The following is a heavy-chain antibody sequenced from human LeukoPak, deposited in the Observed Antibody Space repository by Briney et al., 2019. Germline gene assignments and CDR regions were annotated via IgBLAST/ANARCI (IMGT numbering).Heavy chain of an antibody. D-gene: IGHD1-26*01. V-gene: IGHV3-74*01. CDR3: ARAVVGARWATYYFDY. Sequence: GGSLRLSCAASGFTFSSYWMHWVRQAPGKGLVWVSRINTDGSSTSYADSVRGRFTISRDNAKNTLYLQMNSLRAEDTAVYYCARAVVGARWATYYFDYWGQGTLVTVSS. J-gene: IGHJ4*02. CDR2: INTDGSST. CDR1: GFTFSSYW.